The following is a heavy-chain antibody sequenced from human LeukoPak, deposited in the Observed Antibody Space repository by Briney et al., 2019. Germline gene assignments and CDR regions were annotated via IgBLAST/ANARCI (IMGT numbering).Heavy chain of an antibody. CDR3: AKDVRGGIAVASDY. CDR2: IGSNSDYI. V-gene: IGHV3-21*04. J-gene: IGHJ4*02. D-gene: IGHD6-19*01. Sequence: GGSLRLSCAASRFTFNSYSMNWVRQAPGKGLEWVSSIGSNSDYIYYADSVKGRFTISRDNARNSLYLQMNSLRAEDTAVYYCAKDVRGGIAVASDYWGQGTLVTVSS. CDR1: RFTFNSYS.